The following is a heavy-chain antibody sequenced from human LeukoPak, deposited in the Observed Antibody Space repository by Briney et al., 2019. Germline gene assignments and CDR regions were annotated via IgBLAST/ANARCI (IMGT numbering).Heavy chain of an antibody. D-gene: IGHD1-26*01. CDR2: IYITGST. CDR1: GGSISSYY. J-gene: IGHJ3*01. CDR3: ARVRIGETSYDASDV. Sequence: SEALSLTCIVSGGSISSYYWTWIRPPPGKELDWIGDIYITGSTNYNPYLKRRVTMSVDTSKNQFFLRLSSVTAADTAVYYCARVRIGETSYDASDVWGLGTMVTVSS. V-gene: IGHV4-59*13.